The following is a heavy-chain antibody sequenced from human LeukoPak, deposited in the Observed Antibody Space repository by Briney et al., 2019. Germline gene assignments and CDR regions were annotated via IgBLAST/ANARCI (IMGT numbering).Heavy chain of an antibody. V-gene: IGHV3-30*02. CDR3: ATRGVTEAHNFDI. CDR2: IRYDGSNK. Sequence: GGSLTLSCAASGFTFSSYGMHWVRQAPGKGLEWAAFIRYDGSNKYYADSVKGRFTISRDNSKNTLDLQMNSLRVEDTAVYYCATRGVTEAHNFDIWGQGTMVTVSS. D-gene: IGHD1-14*01. CDR1: GFTFSSYG. J-gene: IGHJ3*02.